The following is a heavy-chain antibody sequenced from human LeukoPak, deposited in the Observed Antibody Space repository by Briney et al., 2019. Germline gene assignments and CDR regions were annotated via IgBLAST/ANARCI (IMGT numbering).Heavy chain of an antibody. CDR1: GFTFSNFD. D-gene: IGHD3-3*01. V-gene: IGHV3-23*01. CDR2: IRSSGDNT. Sequence: GGSLRLSCAASGFTFSNFDMIWVRQAPGKGLEWVSAIRSSGDNTYYADSVKGRFTISRDISRNTLYLQMSGLRAEDTAEYYCAKARYDFWSGYLSFDYWGQGTLVTVSS. CDR3: AKARYDFWSGYLSFDY. J-gene: IGHJ4*02.